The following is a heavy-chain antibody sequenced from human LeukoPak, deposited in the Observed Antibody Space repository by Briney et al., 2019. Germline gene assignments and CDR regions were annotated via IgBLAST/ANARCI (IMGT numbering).Heavy chain of an antibody. CDR1: GFTFSSYA. J-gene: IGHJ6*03. CDR2: ISYDGSNK. Sequence: PGGSLRLSCAASGFTFSSYAMHWVRQAPGKGLEWVAVISYDGSNKYYADSVKGRFTISRDNSKNTLYLQMNSLRAEDTAVYYCARSKRDYYYYYMDVWGKGTTVTVSS. V-gene: IGHV3-30-3*01. CDR3: ARSKRDYYYYYMDV.